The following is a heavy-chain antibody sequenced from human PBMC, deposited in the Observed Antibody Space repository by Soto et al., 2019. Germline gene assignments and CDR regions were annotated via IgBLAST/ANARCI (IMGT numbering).Heavy chain of an antibody. CDR1: GFTFSSYW. J-gene: IGHJ4*02. CDR2: INSDGSST. CDR3: ARARPKYYDFWSGPSYDY. V-gene: IGHV3-74*01. D-gene: IGHD3-3*01. Sequence: GGSLRLSCAASGFTFSSYWMHWVRQAPGKGLVWVSRINSDGSSTSYADSVKGRFTISRDNAKKTLYLQMNSLRAEDTAVYYCARARPKYYDFWSGPSYDYWGQGTLVTVSS.